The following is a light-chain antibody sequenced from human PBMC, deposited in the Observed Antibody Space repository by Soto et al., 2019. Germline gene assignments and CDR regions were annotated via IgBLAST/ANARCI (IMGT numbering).Light chain of an antibody. V-gene: IGKV1-12*01. CDR2: TAS. CDR1: QDISSW. CDR3: QQAKSFPPT. Sequence: DIQMTQSPSSVSTSVGERVTITCRASQDISSWLAWYQQKPGKAPKLLISTASTLQSGVPSRFSGSGSGTHFTLTISSLQPEDFAIYYCQQAKSFPPTFGGGTKVEIK. J-gene: IGKJ4*01.